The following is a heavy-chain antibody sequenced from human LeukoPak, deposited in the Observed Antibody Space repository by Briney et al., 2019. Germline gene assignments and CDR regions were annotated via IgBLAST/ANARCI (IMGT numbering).Heavy chain of an antibody. Sequence: SETLLLTCTVSGGSISSSSYYWGWIRQPPGKGLEWIGSIYYSGSTYYNPSLKSRVTISVDTSKNQFSLKLSSVTAADTAVYYCARLFAGRRATMVRGVIDYWGQGTLVTVSS. CDR1: GGSISSSSYY. D-gene: IGHD3-10*01. CDR3: ARLFAGRRATMVRGVIDY. J-gene: IGHJ4*02. CDR2: IYYSGST. V-gene: IGHV4-39*01.